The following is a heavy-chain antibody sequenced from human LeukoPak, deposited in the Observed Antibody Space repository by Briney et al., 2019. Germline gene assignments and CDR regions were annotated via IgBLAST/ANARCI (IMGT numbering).Heavy chain of an antibody. J-gene: IGHJ4*02. V-gene: IGHV4-61*02. Sequence: TSQTLSLTCTVSGGSISSGSYYWSWIRQSAGKGLEWIGRIDTSGSTKYNPSLKGRVTMSVDTSENQFSLRLSSVTAADTAVYYCARLMEGVIDYWGQGTLVTVSS. CDR2: IDTSGST. D-gene: IGHD2-21*01. CDR3: ARLMEGVIDY. CDR1: GGSISSGSYY.